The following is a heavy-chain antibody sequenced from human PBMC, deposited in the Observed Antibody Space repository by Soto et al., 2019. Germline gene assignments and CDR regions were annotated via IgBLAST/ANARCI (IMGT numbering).Heavy chain of an antibody. J-gene: IGHJ4*02. Sequence: EVQLVEAGGGLVQPGGSLSLSCAASGFTFSTYWMHWVRQVPGKGLVWVSRINIDGSTTSYADSVRGRFTISRDNAKDTVYLQMNSLRAEDTAVYYCARVRNGDWYFDSWGQGTLVTVSS. CDR3: ARVRNGDWYFDS. CDR1: GFTFSTYW. V-gene: IGHV3-74*01. D-gene: IGHD4-17*01. CDR2: INIDGSTT.